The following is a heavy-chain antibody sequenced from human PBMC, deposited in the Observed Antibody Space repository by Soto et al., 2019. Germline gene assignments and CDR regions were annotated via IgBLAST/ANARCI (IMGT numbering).Heavy chain of an antibody. CDR1: GLTFSHNA. CDR3: ANRGDDIKFFQH. Sequence: EAQLLESGGGLVQPGGSLRLSCAASGLTFSHNAMSWVRQAPGKGLEWVSTISGNGRVTYYTDSMKGRFTISRDNSKNTVYMQMNTLRAEDTAVYYCANRGDDIKFFQHWGQGTLVTVSS. J-gene: IGHJ1*01. D-gene: IGHD2-21*02. V-gene: IGHV3-23*01. CDR2: ISGNGRVT.